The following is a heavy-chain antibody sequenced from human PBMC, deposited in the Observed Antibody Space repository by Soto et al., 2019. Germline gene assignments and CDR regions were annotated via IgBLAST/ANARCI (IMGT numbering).Heavy chain of an antibody. D-gene: IGHD3-22*01. Sequence: PGGSLRLSCAASGFTFSSYSMNWVRQAPGKGLEWVSYISSSSSTIYYADSVKGRFTISRDNAKNSLYLQMNSLRAEDTAVYYCARDGVGPLGWYDRQLGYYYYGMDVWGQGTTVTVSS. CDR1: GFTFSSYS. J-gene: IGHJ6*02. CDR2: ISSSSSTI. V-gene: IGHV3-48*01. CDR3: ARDGVGPLGWYDRQLGYYYYGMDV.